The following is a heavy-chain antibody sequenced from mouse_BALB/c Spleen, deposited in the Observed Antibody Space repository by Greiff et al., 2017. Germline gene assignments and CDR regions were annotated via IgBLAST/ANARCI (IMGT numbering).Heavy chain of an antibody. V-gene: IGHV5-6-2*01. Sequence: EVKLVESGGGLVKLGGSLKLSCAASGFTFSSYYMSWVRQTPEKRLELVAAINSNGGSTYYPDTVKGRFTISRDNAKNTLYLQMSSLKSEDTALYYCARQGYGNYLFAYWGQGTLVTVSA. J-gene: IGHJ3*01. CDR1: GFTFSSYY. CDR3: ARQGYGNYLFAY. D-gene: IGHD2-10*02. CDR2: INSNGGST.